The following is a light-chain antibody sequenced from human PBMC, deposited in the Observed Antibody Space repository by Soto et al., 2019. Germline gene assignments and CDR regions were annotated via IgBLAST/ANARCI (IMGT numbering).Light chain of an antibody. Sequence: QSALIQPPSASGSPGQSVTISCTETSTDVGGYDYVSWYQQHPGKVPKLMIYEVNKRPSGVPDRFSGSKSGNTASLTVSGLQPEDEADYYCTSYAGGNNVFGTGTKLTVL. CDR3: TSYAGGNNV. J-gene: IGLJ1*01. CDR1: STDVGGYDY. CDR2: EVN. V-gene: IGLV2-8*01.